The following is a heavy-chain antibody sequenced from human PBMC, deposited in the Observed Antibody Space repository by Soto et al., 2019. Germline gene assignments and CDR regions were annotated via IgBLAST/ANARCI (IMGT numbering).Heavy chain of an antibody. V-gene: IGHV3-48*02. D-gene: IGHD2-21*01. CDR2: ISSSSSTI. Sequence: GGSLRLSCAASGFTFSSYSMNWVRQAPGKGLEWVSYISSSSSTIYYADSVKGRFTISRDNAKNSLYLQMNSLRDEDTAVYYCARSKGERSPGWFDPWGQGTLVTVSS. CDR3: ARSKGERSPGWFDP. J-gene: IGHJ5*02. CDR1: GFTFSSYS.